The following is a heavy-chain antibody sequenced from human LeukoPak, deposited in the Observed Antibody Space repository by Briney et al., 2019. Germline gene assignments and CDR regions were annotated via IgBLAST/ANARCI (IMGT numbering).Heavy chain of an antibody. V-gene: IGHV4-39*01. CDR3: ARHIREYRSGWYGFGY. J-gene: IGHJ4*02. D-gene: IGHD6-19*01. CDR1: GGSISSSSYY. CDR2: MYNGGST. Sequence: SETLSLTCSVSGGSISSSSYYWGWIRQPPGKGLEWIGSMYNGGSTYYNPSLKSRVTISVDMSKNQFSLKLSSVTAADTAVYYCARHIREYRSGWYGFGYWGQGTLVTVSS.